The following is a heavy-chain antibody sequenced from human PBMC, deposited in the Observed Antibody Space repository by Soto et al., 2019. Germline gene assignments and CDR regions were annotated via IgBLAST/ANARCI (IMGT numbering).Heavy chain of an antibody. CDR1: GGTFSSYA. J-gene: IGHJ4*02. D-gene: IGHD4-17*01. CDR3: ARATPDDCGGPYYFDY. Sequence: ASVKVSCKASGGTFSSYAISWVRQAPGQGLEWMGWINPNSGGTNYAQKFQGRVTITRDTSISTAYMELSRLRSDDTAVYYCARATPDDCGGPYYFDYWGQGTLVTVSS. V-gene: IGHV1-2*02. CDR2: INPNSGGT.